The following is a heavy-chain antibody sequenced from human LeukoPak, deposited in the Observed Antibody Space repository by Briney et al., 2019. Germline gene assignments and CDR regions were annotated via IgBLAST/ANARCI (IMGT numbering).Heavy chain of an antibody. CDR3: ARVSPRVGSGSYRAFDY. Sequence: ASVKVSCKASGYTFTSYDINWVRQATGQGLEWMGWMNPNSGNTGYAQKFQGRVTMTRNTSIGTAYMELSSLRSEDTAVYYCARVSPRVGSGSYRAFDYWGQGTLVTVSS. CDR2: MNPNSGNT. CDR1: GYTFTSYD. J-gene: IGHJ4*02. D-gene: IGHD3-10*01. V-gene: IGHV1-8*01.